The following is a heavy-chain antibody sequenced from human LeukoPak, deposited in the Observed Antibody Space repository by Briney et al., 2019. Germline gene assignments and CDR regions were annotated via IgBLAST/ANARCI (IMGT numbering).Heavy chain of an antibody. D-gene: IGHD3-10*01. Sequence: ASVKVSCKASGYTFTSYGISWVRQAPGQGLEWMGWISAYNGNTNYAQKLQGRVTMTTDTSTSTAYIELRSLRSDDTAVYYCARVVRGDYVLSDWFDPWGQGTLVTVSS. J-gene: IGHJ5*02. CDR3: ARVVRGDYVLSDWFDP. CDR2: ISAYNGNT. CDR1: GYTFTSYG. V-gene: IGHV1-18*01.